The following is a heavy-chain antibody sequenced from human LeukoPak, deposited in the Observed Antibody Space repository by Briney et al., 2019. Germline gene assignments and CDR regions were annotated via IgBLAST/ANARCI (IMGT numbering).Heavy chain of an antibody. Sequence: ASVKVSCKASGYTFTSYDINWVRQATGQGLEWMGWMNPNSGNTGYAQKFQGRVTMTRNTSISTAYMELSSLGSEDTAVYYCARVLMGPFVLQRSGLGYWGQGTLVTVSS. CDR3: ARVLMGPFVLQRSGLGY. J-gene: IGHJ4*02. V-gene: IGHV1-8*01. CDR2: MNPNSGNT. D-gene: IGHD5-24*01. CDR1: GYTFTSYD.